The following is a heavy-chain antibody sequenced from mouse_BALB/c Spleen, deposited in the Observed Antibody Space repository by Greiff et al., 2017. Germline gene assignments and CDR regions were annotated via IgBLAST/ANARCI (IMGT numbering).Heavy chain of an antibody. CDR1: GFDFSRYW. V-gene: IGHV4-1*02. CDR3: ARPGNRYWYFDV. Sequence: EVQGVESGGGLVQPGGSLKLSCAASGFDFSRYWMSWVRQAPGKGLEWIGEINPDSSTINYTPSLKDKFIISRDNAKNTLYLQMSKVRSEDTALYYCARPGNRYWYFDVWGAGTTVTVSS. D-gene: IGHD2-1*01. J-gene: IGHJ1*01. CDR2: INPDSSTI.